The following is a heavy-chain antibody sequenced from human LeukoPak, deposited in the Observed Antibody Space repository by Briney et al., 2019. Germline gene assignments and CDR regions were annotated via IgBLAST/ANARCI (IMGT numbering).Heavy chain of an antibody. J-gene: IGHJ1*01. CDR3: ARGQGICYGSQRAEYFQH. CDR2: INSDGSST. D-gene: IGHD2-2*01. Sequence: GGSLRLSCAASGFTFSSYWMHWVRQAPGKGLVWVSRINSDGSSTSYADSVKGRFTISRDNAKNTLYLQMNSLRAEDTAVYYCARGQGICYGSQRAEYFQHWGQGTLVTVSS. CDR1: GFTFSSYW. V-gene: IGHV3-74*01.